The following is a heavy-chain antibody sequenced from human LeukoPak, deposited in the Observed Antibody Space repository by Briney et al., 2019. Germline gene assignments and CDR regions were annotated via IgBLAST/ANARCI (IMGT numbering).Heavy chain of an antibody. J-gene: IGHJ4*02. CDR1: GFTVRSKY. CDR2: MYSDGRT. CDR3: ARDVGGYNPFDY. D-gene: IGHD5-24*01. V-gene: IGHV3-53*01. Sequence: GGSLRLSCAASGFTVRSKYMSWVRQAPGKGVEWVSVMYSDGRTAYADSVKGRFTISRDNSNDTLYLQMNSLRAEDTAVYYCARDVGGYNPFDYWGLGTLVTVSS.